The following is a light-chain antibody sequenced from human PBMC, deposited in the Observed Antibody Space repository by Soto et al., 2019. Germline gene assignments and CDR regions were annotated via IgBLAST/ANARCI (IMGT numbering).Light chain of an antibody. J-gene: IGLJ1*01. CDR1: SSNIGAGYD. V-gene: IGLV1-40*01. CDR3: GTWDTSLSAYV. Sequence: QSVLTQPPSVSGAPGQRVAISCTGSSSNIGAGYDVHWYQQLRGTAPKLLIYGNNNRPSGVPDRFSGSKSGTSATLDIAGLQTGDEADYYCGTWDTSLSAYVFGPGTKLTVL. CDR2: GNN.